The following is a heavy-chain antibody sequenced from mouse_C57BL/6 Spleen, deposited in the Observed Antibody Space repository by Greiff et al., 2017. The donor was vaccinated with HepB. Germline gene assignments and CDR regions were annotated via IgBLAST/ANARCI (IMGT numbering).Heavy chain of an antibody. CDR1: GFSLTSYG. Sequence: VKLVESGPGLVQPSQSLSITCTVSGFSLTSYGVHWVRQSPGKGLEWLGVIWSGGSTDYNAAFISRLSISKDNSKSQVFFKMNSLQADDTAIYYCARGSFGSRKDYFDYWVQGTTLTVSS. D-gene: IGHD1-1*01. CDR2: IWSGGST. CDR3: ARGSFGSRKDYFDY. V-gene: IGHV2-2*01. J-gene: IGHJ2*01.